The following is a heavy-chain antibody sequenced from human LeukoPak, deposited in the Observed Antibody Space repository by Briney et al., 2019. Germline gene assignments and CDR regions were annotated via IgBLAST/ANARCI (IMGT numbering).Heavy chain of an antibody. V-gene: IGHV3-23*01. CDR2: ISGSGGST. D-gene: IGHD2-2*01. CDR3: AKGQPVPPPWVVVPAAIEGYFDY. J-gene: IGHJ4*02. Sequence: PGGSLRLSCAASGFTFSSYAMSWVRQAPGKGLEWVSAISGSGGSTYYADSVKGRFTISRDNSKNTLYLQMNSLRAEDTAVYYCAKGQPVPPPWVVVPAAIEGYFDYWGQGTLVTVSS. CDR1: GFTFSSYA.